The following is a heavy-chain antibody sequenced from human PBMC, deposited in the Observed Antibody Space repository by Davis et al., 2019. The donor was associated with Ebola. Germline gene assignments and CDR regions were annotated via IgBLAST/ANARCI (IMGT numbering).Heavy chain of an antibody. Sequence: SETLSLTCTVSGGSISSSNYYWDWIRQSPETGLEWIGSISYSGRSGSIYYNPSLKRRLTISLDTSKNQFSLTLTSVTAADTAVYFCARGRDFGESWGQGALVTVSS. D-gene: IGHD2-21*01. V-gene: IGHV4-39*07. CDR3: ARGRDFGES. CDR2: ISYSGRSGSI. CDR1: GGSISSSNYY. J-gene: IGHJ5*02.